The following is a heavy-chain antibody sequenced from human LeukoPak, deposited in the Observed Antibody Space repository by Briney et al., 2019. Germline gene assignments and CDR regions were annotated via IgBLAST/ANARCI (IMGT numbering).Heavy chain of an antibody. Sequence: GASVKVSCKASVYTFTGYYMHWVRQAPGQGLEWMGRINPNSGGTNYAQKFQGRVTMTRDTSISTAYMELSRLRSDDTAVYYCARDFAAYCGGDCYSGYWGQGTLVTVSS. CDR3: ARDFAAYCGGDCYSGY. CDR2: INPNSGGT. J-gene: IGHJ4*02. CDR1: VYTFTGYY. D-gene: IGHD2-21*02. V-gene: IGHV1-2*06.